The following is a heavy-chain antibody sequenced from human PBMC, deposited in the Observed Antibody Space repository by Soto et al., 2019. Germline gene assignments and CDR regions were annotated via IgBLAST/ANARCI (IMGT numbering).Heavy chain of an antibody. CDR3: ATSYGSGSRAFDY. Sequence: QVQLVQSGAEVKKPGSSVKVSCKASGDTFSFYSINWVQQAPGLGLEWMGRFNPILSMSNSAQKFQGRVTLTADKSTSTAYMVLSSLRSEDTAMYYCATSYGSGSRAFDYWGQGALVTVSS. CDR2: FNPILSMS. D-gene: IGHD3-10*01. J-gene: IGHJ4*02. V-gene: IGHV1-69*02. CDR1: GDTFSFYS.